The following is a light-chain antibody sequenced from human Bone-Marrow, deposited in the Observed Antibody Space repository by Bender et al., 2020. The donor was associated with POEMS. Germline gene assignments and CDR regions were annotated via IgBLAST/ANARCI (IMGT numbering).Light chain of an antibody. V-gene: IGLV1-40*01. Sequence: QSVLTQPPSVSGAPGQRVTISCTGSSSNTGSGYDINWYQHLPGTAPKLLIYGYNNRPSGVPDRFSGSKSGTSAALAIPGLQAEDEGDYSCQSYDNSLGGWVFGGGTKLTVL. CDR1: SSNTGSGYD. J-gene: IGLJ3*02. CDR2: GYN. CDR3: QSYDNSLGGWV.